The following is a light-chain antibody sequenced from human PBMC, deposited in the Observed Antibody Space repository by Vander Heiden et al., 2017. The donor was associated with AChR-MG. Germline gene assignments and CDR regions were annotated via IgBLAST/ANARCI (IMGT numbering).Light chain of an antibody. CDR3: QQYTNWPLYS. CDR1: QSIGTN. J-gene: IGKJ2*03. Sequence: EVVMPQPPATLSVSPGERVTLSCRASQSIGTNLAWYQHILGQAPRLLIFDASTRATGVPVRFSGSGSGTDFSLTISSLQSEDFAVYFCQQYTNWPLYSFGQGTNLEIK. V-gene: IGKV3-15*01. CDR2: DAS.